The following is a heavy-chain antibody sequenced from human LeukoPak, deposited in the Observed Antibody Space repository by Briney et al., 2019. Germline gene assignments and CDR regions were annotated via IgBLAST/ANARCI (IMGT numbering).Heavy chain of an antibody. CDR3: ARGRLVGSSGPFDY. CDR1: GGSFSGYY. Sequence: PSETLSLTCAVYGGSFSGYYWSWIRQPPGKGLEWIGEINHSGSTNYNPSLKSRVTISVDTSKNQFSLKLSSVTAADTAVYYCARGRLVGSSGPFDYWGQGTLVPLSS. J-gene: IGHJ4*02. CDR2: INHSGST. D-gene: IGHD3-22*01. V-gene: IGHV4-34*01.